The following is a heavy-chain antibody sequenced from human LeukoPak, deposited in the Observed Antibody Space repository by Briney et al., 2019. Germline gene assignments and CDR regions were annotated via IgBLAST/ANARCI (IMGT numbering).Heavy chain of an antibody. CDR2: ISSSGSTI. J-gene: IGHJ3*02. D-gene: IGHD2-21*02. CDR1: GFTFSSYE. V-gene: IGHV3-48*03. CDR3: ARDLVVTANWVDAFDI. Sequence: GGSLRLSCAASGFTFSSYEMNWVRQAPGKGLEWVSYISSSGSTIYYADSVKGRFTISRDNAKNSLYLQMNSLRAEDTAVYYCARDLVVTANWVDAFDIWGQGTMVTVSS.